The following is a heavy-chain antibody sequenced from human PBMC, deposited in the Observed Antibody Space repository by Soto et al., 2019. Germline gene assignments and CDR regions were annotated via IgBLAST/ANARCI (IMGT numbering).Heavy chain of an antibody. CDR2: ISHDGSNK. Sequence: SLRLSCAASGFTFGSFAMHWVRQAPGKGLEWVALISHDGSNKLYADSVKARFAISRGNSKNTLFVQLNSLRPEDTALYYCAREQHLVLDAFDIWGPGTMVTVSS. CDR3: AREQHLVLDAFDI. V-gene: IGHV3-30*09. CDR1: GFTFGSFA. J-gene: IGHJ3*02.